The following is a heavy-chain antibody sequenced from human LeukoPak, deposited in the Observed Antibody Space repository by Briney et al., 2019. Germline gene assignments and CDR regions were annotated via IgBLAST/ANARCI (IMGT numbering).Heavy chain of an antibody. J-gene: IGHJ6*03. CDR1: GGSISSYF. CDR3: ARSFLDYMDV. CDR2: IYKSGTT. Sequence: SETLSLTCTVSGGSISSYFWSWIRQSAGEGLEWIGHIYKSGTTNFNPSLTSRVTMSLDTSRNQFSLKLRSVTAADTAVYFCARSFLDYMDVWGKGTTVTVSS. V-gene: IGHV4-4*07. D-gene: IGHD2/OR15-2a*01.